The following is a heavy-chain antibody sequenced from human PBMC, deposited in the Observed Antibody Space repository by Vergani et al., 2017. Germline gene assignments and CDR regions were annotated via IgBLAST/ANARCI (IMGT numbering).Heavy chain of an antibody. Sequence: EVQLLESGGDLVQPGGSLRLSCAASGFTFNHYAMNGVRQAPGKGLEGVSGISGSGGSTYYAGSVKGRFTISRDSSKNTLYLQMNSLSAGDTAVYYCAKANPRNSGYDYLYYYHAMDVWGQGTTVTVSS. CDR3: AKANPRNSGYDYLYYYHAMDV. J-gene: IGHJ6*02. CDR2: ISGSGGST. D-gene: IGHD5-12*01. V-gene: IGHV3-23*01. CDR1: GFTFNHYA.